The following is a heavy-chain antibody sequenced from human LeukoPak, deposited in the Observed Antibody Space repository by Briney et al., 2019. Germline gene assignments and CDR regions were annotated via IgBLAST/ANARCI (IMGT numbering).Heavy chain of an antibody. CDR3: APQQTYSPYNWFDP. V-gene: IGHV3-74*03. CDR1: GFSSSDYW. CDR2: IHPDGSIT. Sequence: PGGSLRLSCAASGFSSSDYWMHWVRHAPGKGLVWVSRIHPDGSITTYADSVKGRFTISRDNAKNTLYLQMNSLRAEDTAVYYCAPQQTYSPYNWFDPWGQGTLVTVSS. J-gene: IGHJ5*02. D-gene: IGHD5-12*01.